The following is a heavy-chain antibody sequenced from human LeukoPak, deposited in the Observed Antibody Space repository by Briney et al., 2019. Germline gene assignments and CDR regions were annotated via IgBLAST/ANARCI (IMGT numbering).Heavy chain of an antibody. J-gene: IGHJ4*02. CDR1: GFTFTNYA. Sequence: GGSLRLSCAASGFTFTNYAMSWDRQAPGKGLEWVSAISGNGGNTYYADSVEGRFTISRDNSKNTLYLQMDRLRVEDSAVYYCVRDGDIVVVITFDYWGQGTLVTVSS. CDR2: ISGNGGNT. CDR3: VRDGDIVVVITFDY. D-gene: IGHD3-22*01. V-gene: IGHV3-23*01.